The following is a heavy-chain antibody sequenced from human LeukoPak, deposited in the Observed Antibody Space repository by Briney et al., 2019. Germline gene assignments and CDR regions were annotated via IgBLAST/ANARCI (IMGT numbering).Heavy chain of an antibody. CDR3: ARGKAYHYYDSSGYYYDY. D-gene: IGHD3-22*01. Sequence: GSLRLSCAASGFTFSSYSMNWVRQPPGKGLEWIGSIYYSGSTYYSPSLKSRLTISVDTSKNHFSLKLSSVTAADTAVYYCARGKAYHYYDSSGYYYDYWGQGTLVTVSS. CDR1: GFTFSSYSMN. V-gene: IGHV4-39*02. CDR2: IYYSGST. J-gene: IGHJ4*02.